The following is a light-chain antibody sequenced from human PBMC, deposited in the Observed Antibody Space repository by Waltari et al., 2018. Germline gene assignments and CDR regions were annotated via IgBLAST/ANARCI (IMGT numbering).Light chain of an antibody. CDR2: DAS. CDR1: QSISKY. J-gene: IGKJ2*01. Sequence: EIVLTQSPATLSLSPGEKATLSCRASQSISKYLAWYQQKPGQAPRPLIYDASNRPTDIPARFSGSWSGTDFTLTISSLEPEDFAVYYCQQRSSWPFMYTFGQGTKLEIK. CDR3: QQRSSWPFMYT. V-gene: IGKV3-11*01.